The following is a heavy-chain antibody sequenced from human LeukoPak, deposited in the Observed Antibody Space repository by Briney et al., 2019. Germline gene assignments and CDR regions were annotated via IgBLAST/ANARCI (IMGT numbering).Heavy chain of an antibody. J-gene: IGHJ3*02. Sequence: SETLSLTCTVSGGSISSGGYYWSWIRQHPGKGLGWIGYIYYSGSTYYNPSLRSRVTISVDTSKNQFSLRLSSVTAADTAVYFCARRRVVVASTDGASGAFDIWGQGTMVTVSS. CDR1: GGSISSGGYY. CDR2: IYYSGST. V-gene: IGHV4-31*03. CDR3: ARRRVVVASTDGASGAFDI. D-gene: IGHD2-15*01.